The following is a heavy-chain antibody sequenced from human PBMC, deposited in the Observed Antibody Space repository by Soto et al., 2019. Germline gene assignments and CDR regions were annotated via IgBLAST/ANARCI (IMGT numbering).Heavy chain of an antibody. CDR2: IYYSGST. V-gene: IGHV4-59*01. CDR3: ASGGATRIDY. CDR1: GGSISSYY. Sequence: KTSETLSLTCTVSGGSISSYYWSWIRQPPGKGLEWIGYIYYSGSTNYNPSLKSRVTISVDTSKSQFSLKLSSVTAADTAVYYCASGGATRIDYWGQGTLVTVSS. D-gene: IGHD1-26*01. J-gene: IGHJ4*02.